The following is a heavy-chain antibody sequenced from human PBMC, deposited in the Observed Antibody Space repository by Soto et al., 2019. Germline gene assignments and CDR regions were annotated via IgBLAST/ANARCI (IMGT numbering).Heavy chain of an antibody. D-gene: IGHD3-3*01. CDR1: GFTFSKFW. J-gene: IGHJ6*02. CDR3: VRRGYHETSGYYGNYFYAMDV. V-gene: IGHV3-74*01. CDR2: ISTDGTIT. Sequence: EVQLVESGGTLVQPGGSLRLSCAASGFTFSKFWMYWVRQVPEQGLVWVSHISTDGTITNYADSVKGRFTISRDNRKNTLELEMNSLRAEDTAVYYCVRRGYHETSGYYGNYFYAMDVWGQGTTVTVSS.